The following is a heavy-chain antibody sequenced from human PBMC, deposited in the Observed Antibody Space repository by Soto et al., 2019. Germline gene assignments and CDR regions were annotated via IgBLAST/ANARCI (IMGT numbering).Heavy chain of an antibody. CDR2: INHSGST. CDR1: GESFSDYY. V-gene: IGHV4-34*01. CDR3: ARGGIAARPTWFDP. D-gene: IGHD6-6*01. Sequence: PSETLSLTCAVYGESFSDYYWSWIRQPPGKGLEWIGEINHSGSTNHNPSLKSRVTISVDTSKNQFSLRLTSVTAADTAVYYCARGGIAARPTWFDPWGQGTLVPVSS. J-gene: IGHJ5*02.